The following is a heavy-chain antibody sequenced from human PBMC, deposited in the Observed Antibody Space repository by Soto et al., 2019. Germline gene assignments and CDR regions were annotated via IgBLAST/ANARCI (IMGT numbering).Heavy chain of an antibody. CDR2: IDWDDDK. Sequence: PTLVNPTQTLTLTCTFSWFSLSTSGMYVSWSRQPPGKALEWLALIDWDDDKYYSTSLKTRLTISKDTSKNQVVLTMTNMDPVDTATYYCARTLWSGYHTYYYYGMDVWGQGTTVTVSS. D-gene: IGHD3-3*01. CDR1: WFSLSTSGMY. CDR3: ARTLWSGYHTYYYYGMDV. V-gene: IGHV2-70*01. J-gene: IGHJ6*02.